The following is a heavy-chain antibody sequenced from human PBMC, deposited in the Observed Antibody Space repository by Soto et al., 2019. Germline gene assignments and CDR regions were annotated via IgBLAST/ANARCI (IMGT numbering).Heavy chain of an antibody. J-gene: IGHJ4*02. CDR1: GFTFSRYA. CDR3: AKDFSRSGDGRY. CDR2: ISGRGDST. Sequence: EVQLLESGGGLVQPGGSLRLSCAASGFTFSRYAMSWVRQAPGKGLEWVSGISGRGDSTYYGDSAKGRFTISRDNSKNTLYLQMNSLRAEDTAVYYCAKDFSRSGDGRYWGQGTLVTVSS. D-gene: IGHD3-10*01. V-gene: IGHV3-23*01.